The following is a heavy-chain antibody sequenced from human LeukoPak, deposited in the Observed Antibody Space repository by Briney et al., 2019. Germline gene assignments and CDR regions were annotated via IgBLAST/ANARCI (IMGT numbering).Heavy chain of an antibody. CDR1: GFTFGSYA. D-gene: IGHD2-2*01. CDR2: IRAGEGNR. Sequence: GGSLRLSCGASGFTFGSYAMLWVRQTPNKGLEWVALIRAGEGNRHYADSVRGRFTISRDNSQNTLFLQMSTLRVEDTAVYYCAKTTTGPAAMIFYFDYWGQGTLVTVSS. CDR3: AKTTTGPAAMIFYFDY. V-gene: IGHV3-30*02. J-gene: IGHJ4*02.